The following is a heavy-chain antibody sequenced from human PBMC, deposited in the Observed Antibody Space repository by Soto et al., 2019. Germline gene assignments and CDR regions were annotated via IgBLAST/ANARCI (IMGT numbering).Heavy chain of an antibody. D-gene: IGHD3-22*01. CDR2: IIPIFGTA. V-gene: IGHV1-69*13. CDR3: AGDGRPRYDSTFDY. Sequence: SVKVSCKASGGTFSSYAISWVRQAPGQGLEWMGGIIPIFGTANYAQKFQGRVTITADESTSTAYMELSSLRSEDTAVYYCAGDGRPRYDSTFDYWGQGTLVTVSS. CDR1: GGTFSSYA. J-gene: IGHJ4*02.